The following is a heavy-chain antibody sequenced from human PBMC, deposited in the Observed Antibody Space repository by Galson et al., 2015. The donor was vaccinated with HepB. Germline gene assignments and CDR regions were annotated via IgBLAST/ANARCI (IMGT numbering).Heavy chain of an antibody. CDR3: ARGALVAVVTANLNNWFDP. J-gene: IGHJ5*02. Sequence: SVKVSCKASGYTFSSYSIAWVRQAPGQGLEWMGWINAYDSSTNYEQNLQGRVTMTTETSTTTAYMEPRSLRSDDTAVYYCARGALVAVVTANLNNWFDPWGQGTLVTVSS. D-gene: IGHD2-15*01. V-gene: IGHV1-18*01. CDR1: GYTFSSYS. CDR2: INAYDSST.